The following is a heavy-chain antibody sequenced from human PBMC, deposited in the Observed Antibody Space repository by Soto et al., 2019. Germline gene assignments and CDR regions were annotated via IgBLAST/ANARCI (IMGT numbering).Heavy chain of an antibody. Sequence: GGSLRLSCSASGFTFQNHVIHWVRQAPGKGLECVSAIGAKGDATYADSVKGRFSISRDNSKNSLFLQMTNVTFEDTATYFCVKVDCYPVDFWGQGTLVTVSS. CDR1: GFTFQNHV. CDR2: IGAKGDAT. D-gene: IGHD2-21*02. CDR3: VKVDCYPVDF. J-gene: IGHJ4*02. V-gene: IGHV3-64D*06.